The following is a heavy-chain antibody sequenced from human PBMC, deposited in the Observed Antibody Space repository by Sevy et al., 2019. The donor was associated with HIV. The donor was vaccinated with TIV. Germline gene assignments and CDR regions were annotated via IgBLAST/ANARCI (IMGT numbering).Heavy chain of an antibody. J-gene: IGHJ6*02. Sequence: SETLSLTCSVSGGTIVSSGHYWGWIRQTPGKGLEWIGSIYYNGHTYYSPSLKSRLTISIDTSKNQFSLNLSSVTAADTAIYFCAREAGGYDSYYGMDVWGQGTTVTVSS. D-gene: IGHD5-12*01. V-gene: IGHV4-39*02. CDR1: GGTIVSSGHY. CDR3: AREAGGYDSYYGMDV. CDR2: IYYNGHT.